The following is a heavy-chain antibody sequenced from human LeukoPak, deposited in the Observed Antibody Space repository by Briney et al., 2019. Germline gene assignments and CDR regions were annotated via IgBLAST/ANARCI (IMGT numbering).Heavy chain of an antibody. CDR1: GFTFSSYA. D-gene: IGHD3-22*01. Sequence: ETGGSLRLSCAASGFTFSSYAMSWVRQAPGKGLEWVSVISGSGHSTYYADSVKGRFTISRDNSKNMLYLQMNSLRADDTAVYYCARSRGYYDSSGLDYWGQGTLVTVSS. CDR3: ARSRGYYDSSGLDY. V-gene: IGHV3-23*01. J-gene: IGHJ4*02. CDR2: ISGSGHST.